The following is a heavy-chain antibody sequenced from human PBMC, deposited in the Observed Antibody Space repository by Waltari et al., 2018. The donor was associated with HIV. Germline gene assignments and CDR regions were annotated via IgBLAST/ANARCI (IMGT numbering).Heavy chain of an antibody. Sequence: QVQLVESGGGVVQPGRSLRLSCAASGFTFTTYGLHWVRQAPDKGRDWVAFISFDARNQYYGDSVKCRFTISRDDSKNTLFLQMNSLSPEDTAMYYCVRDPLAYYDFWSAYYFGDDWGQGTLVTVSS. D-gene: IGHD3-3*01. CDR1: GFTFTTYG. CDR2: ISFDARNQ. V-gene: IGHV3-30*03. CDR3: VRDPLAYYDFWSAYYFGDD. J-gene: IGHJ4*02.